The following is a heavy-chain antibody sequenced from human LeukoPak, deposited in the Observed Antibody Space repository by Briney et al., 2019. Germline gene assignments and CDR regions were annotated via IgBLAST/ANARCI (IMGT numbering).Heavy chain of an antibody. CDR2: ISSSSSTI. J-gene: IGHJ4*02. CDR1: GFTFSSYS. CDR3: ARGPTSGWSFFVDY. Sequence: GGSLRLSCAASGFTFSSYSMNWVHQAPGKGLEWVLYISSSSSTIYYADSVKGRFTISRDNAKNSLYLQMNSLKAEDTAVYYCARGPTSGWSFFVDYWGQGTLVTVSS. V-gene: IGHV3-48*01. D-gene: IGHD6-19*01.